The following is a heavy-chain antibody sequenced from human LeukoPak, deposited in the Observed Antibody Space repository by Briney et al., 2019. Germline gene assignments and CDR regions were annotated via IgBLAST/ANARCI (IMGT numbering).Heavy chain of an antibody. J-gene: IGHJ3*02. Sequence: ASVKVSCKASGYTFTSYYMHWVRQAPGQGLEWMGIINPSGGSTSYAQKFQGRVTMTRDMSTSTVYMELSSLRSEDTAVYYCARGYSYGYSDDAFDIWGQGTMVTVSS. CDR2: INPSGGST. CDR3: ARGYSYGYSDDAFDI. D-gene: IGHD5-18*01. V-gene: IGHV1-46*01. CDR1: GYTFTSYY.